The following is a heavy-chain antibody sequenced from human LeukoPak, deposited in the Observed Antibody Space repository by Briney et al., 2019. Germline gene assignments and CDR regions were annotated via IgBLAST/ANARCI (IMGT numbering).Heavy chain of an antibody. Sequence: SETLSLTCTVSGGSISSYYWSWIRQPAGKGLEWLGRIYASGSTNYNPSLKRRVTMSVDTSQNQFSLKLRSVTAADTAVYYCARLYGNYQNYFDYWGQGTLVTVSS. CDR2: IYASGST. CDR3: ARLYGNYQNYFDY. D-gene: IGHD1-7*01. J-gene: IGHJ4*02. CDR1: GGSISSYY. V-gene: IGHV4-4*07.